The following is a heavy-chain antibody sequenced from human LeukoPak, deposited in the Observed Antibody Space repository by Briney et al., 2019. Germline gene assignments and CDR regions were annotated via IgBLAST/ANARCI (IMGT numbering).Heavy chain of an antibody. CDR3: ARDSHSSGHSYYFGY. V-gene: IGHV1-2*02. Sequence: ASVKVSCKASGYTFTDYYMHWVRQAPGQGLEWMGWINPNSGGTNYAQRFQGRVTMTRDTSISTSYTELNRLKFDDTAMYYCARDSHSSGHSYYFGYWGQGTLVTVSS. CDR2: INPNSGGT. CDR1: GYTFTDYY. D-gene: IGHD3-22*01. J-gene: IGHJ4*02.